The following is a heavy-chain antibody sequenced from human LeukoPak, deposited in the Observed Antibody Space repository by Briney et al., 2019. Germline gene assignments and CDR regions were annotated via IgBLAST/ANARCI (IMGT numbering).Heavy chain of an antibody. CDR3: ARDLRSYCGGDCYYYYYYYYMDV. Sequence: GGSLRLSCAASGFTFSDYYMSWIRQAPGKGLEWVSYISSSGSTIYYADSVKGRFTISRDNDKNSLYLQMNSLRAEDTAVYYCARDLRSYCGGDCYYYYYYYYMDVWGKGTTVTVSS. V-gene: IGHV3-11*04. CDR2: ISSSGSTI. D-gene: IGHD2-21*02. J-gene: IGHJ6*03. CDR1: GFTFSDYY.